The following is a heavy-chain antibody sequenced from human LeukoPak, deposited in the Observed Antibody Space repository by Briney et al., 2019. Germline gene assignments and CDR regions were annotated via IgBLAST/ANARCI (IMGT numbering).Heavy chain of an antibody. Sequence: GASVKVSCKASGYTFTSYGISWVRQAPGQGLEWMGWISAYNGNTNYAQKLQGRVTMTTDTSTSTAYMELRSLRSDDTAVYYCARSRAVAGTSYFDYWGQGTLVTVSP. V-gene: IGHV1-18*01. D-gene: IGHD6-19*01. CDR2: ISAYNGNT. J-gene: IGHJ4*02. CDR1: GYTFTSYG. CDR3: ARSRAVAGTSYFDY.